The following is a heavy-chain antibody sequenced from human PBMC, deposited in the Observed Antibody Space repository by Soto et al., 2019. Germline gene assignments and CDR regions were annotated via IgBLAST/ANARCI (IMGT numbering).Heavy chain of an antibody. CDR1: GYTFTSYA. Sequence: ASVKVSCKASGYTFTSYAMHWVRQAPGQRLEWMGWINAGNGNTKYSQKFQGRVTITRDTSASTAYMELSSLRSEDTAVYYCARDFKRNYDSSGYYYGYWGQGTLVTAPQ. CDR3: ARDFKRNYDSSGYYYGY. J-gene: IGHJ4*02. D-gene: IGHD3-22*01. CDR2: INAGNGNT. V-gene: IGHV1-3*01.